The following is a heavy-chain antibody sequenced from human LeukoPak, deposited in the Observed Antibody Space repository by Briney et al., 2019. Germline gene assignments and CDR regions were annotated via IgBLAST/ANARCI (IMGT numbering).Heavy chain of an antibody. Sequence: ASVKVSCKASGYTFTSYDINWVRQATGQGLEWMGWMNPNSGNTGYAQKFQGRVTMTRNTSIRTAYMELSSLRSEDTAVYYCARGLVVPAAIGGYYYGMDVWGQGTTVTVSS. CDR1: GYTFTSYD. V-gene: IGHV1-8*01. CDR3: ARGLVVPAAIGGYYYGMDV. D-gene: IGHD2-2*02. CDR2: MNPNSGNT. J-gene: IGHJ6*02.